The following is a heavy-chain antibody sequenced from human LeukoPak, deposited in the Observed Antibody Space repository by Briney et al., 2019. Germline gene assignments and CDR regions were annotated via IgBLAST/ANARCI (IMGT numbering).Heavy chain of an antibody. J-gene: IGHJ5*02. V-gene: IGHV4-34*01. CDR1: GGSFSGYY. Sequence: SETLSLTCAVYGGSFSGYYWSWIRQPPGKGLEWIGEINHSGSTNYNPSLKSRVTISVDTSKNQFSLKLSSVTAADTAVYYCARGGTDDILTGYYIGTRHNWFDPWGQGTLVTVSS. D-gene: IGHD3-9*01. CDR2: INHSGST. CDR3: ARGGTDDILTGYYIGTRHNWFDP.